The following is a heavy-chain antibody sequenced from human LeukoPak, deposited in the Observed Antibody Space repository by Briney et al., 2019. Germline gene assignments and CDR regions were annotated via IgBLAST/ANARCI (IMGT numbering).Heavy chain of an antibody. CDR3: ARDDLDGDTLFDY. Sequence: SQTLSLTCAVSGGSISSGGYSWSWIRQPPGKGLEWIGHIYHSGSTYYNPSLKSRVTISVDRSKNQFSLKLSSVTAADTAVYYCARDDLDGDTLFDYWGQGTLVTVSS. D-gene: IGHD4-17*01. CDR2: IYHSGST. V-gene: IGHV4-30-2*01. J-gene: IGHJ4*02. CDR1: GGSISSGGYS.